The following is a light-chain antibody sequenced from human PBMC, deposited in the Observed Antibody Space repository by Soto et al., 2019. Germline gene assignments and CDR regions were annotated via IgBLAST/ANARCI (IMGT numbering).Light chain of an antibody. Sequence: EIVLTQSPGTLSLSPGDRATLSCRASQSVSSNYLAWYQQKPGQAPRLLIYATSSRATGIPDRFSGSGSGTDFTLTISRLETEDFAMYYCQQYGDYNSPRYSFGQGTRLEI. J-gene: IGKJ2*03. CDR1: QSVSSNY. CDR3: QQYGDYNSPRYS. CDR2: ATS. V-gene: IGKV3-20*01.